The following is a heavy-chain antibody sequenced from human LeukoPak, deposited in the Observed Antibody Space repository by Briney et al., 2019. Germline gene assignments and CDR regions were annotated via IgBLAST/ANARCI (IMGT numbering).Heavy chain of an antibody. J-gene: IGHJ5*02. CDR2: ISYDGSNK. CDR3: ARDSSIQRAPGWFDP. CDR1: GFTFSSYA. Sequence: PGGSLRLSCAASGFTFSSYAMHWVRQAPGKGLEWVAVISYDGSNKYYADSVKGRFTISRDNSKNTLYLQMNSLRAEDTAVYYCARDSSIQRAPGWFDPWGQGTLVTVSS. V-gene: IGHV3-30*04.